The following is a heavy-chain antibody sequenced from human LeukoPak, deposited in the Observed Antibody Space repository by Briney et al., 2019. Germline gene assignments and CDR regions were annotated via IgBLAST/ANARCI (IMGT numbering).Heavy chain of an antibody. V-gene: IGHV3-23*01. J-gene: IGHJ3*02. CDR3: ANLYSSSWYIRGAFDI. CDR2: ISGSGGST. Sequence: GGSLRLSCAASGFTFSSYAMSWVRQAPGKGLEWVSAISGSGGSTYYADSVKGRFTISRDNSKNTLYLQMNSLRAEDTAVYYCANLYSSSWYIRGAFDIWGQGTMVTVSS. D-gene: IGHD6-13*01. CDR1: GFTFSSYA.